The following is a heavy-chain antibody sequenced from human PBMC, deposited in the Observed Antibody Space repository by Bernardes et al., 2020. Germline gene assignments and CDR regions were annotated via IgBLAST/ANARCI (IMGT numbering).Heavy chain of an antibody. J-gene: IGHJ4*02. CDR2: INHSGST. CDR1: GGSFSGYY. CDR3: ARPYCSGGSCFDY. D-gene: IGHD2-15*01. V-gene: IGHV4-34*01. Sequence: SEPLSLTCAVYGGSFSGYYWSWIRQPPGKGLEWIGEINHSGSTNYNPSLKSRVTISVDTSKNQFSLKLSSVTAADTAVYYCARPYCSGGSCFDYWGQGTLVTVSS.